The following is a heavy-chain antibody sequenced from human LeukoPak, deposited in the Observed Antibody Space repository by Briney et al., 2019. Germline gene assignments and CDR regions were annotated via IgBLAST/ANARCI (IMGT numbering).Heavy chain of an antibody. J-gene: IGHJ3*02. CDR2: ISGSGGST. V-gene: IGHV3-23*01. Sequence: PGGSLRLSCAASGFTFDDYAMSWVRQAPGKGLEWVSAISGSGGSTYYADSVKGRFTISRDNSKNTLYLQMNSLRAEDTAVYYCANLPTYYYDSSGLPHGIWGQGTMVTVSS. D-gene: IGHD3-22*01. CDR1: GFTFDDYA. CDR3: ANLPTYYYDSSGLPHGI.